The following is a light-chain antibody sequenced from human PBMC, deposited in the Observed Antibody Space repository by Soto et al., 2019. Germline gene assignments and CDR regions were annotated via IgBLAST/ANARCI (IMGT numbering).Light chain of an antibody. Sequence: EIVFTQSPGTLSLSPGERATLSCRASQSVSSSYLAWYQQKPGQAPRLIIYGASSRETGIPDRFSGSGAGTEFTLTINRLEPEDFAVYYCQQRSNWTRTFGQGTKVDIK. CDR1: QSVSSSY. J-gene: IGKJ1*01. CDR2: GAS. CDR3: QQRSNWTRT. V-gene: IGKV3D-20*02.